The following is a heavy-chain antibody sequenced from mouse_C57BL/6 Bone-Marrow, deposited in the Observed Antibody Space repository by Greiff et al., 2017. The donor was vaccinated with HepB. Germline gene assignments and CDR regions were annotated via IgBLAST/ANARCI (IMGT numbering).Heavy chain of an antibody. V-gene: IGHV14-4*01. CDR1: GFNIKDDY. J-gene: IGHJ3*01. CDR3: TTGWLLMFAY. CDR2: IDPENGDT. Sequence: EVKLVESGAELVRPGASVKLSCTASGFNIKDDYMHWVKQRPEQGLEWIGWIDPENGDTEYASKFQGKATITADTSSNTAYLQLSSLTSEDTAVYYCTTGWLLMFAYWGQGTLVTVSA. D-gene: IGHD2-3*01.